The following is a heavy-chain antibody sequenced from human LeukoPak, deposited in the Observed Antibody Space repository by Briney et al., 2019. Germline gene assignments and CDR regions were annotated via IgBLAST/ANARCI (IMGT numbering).Heavy chain of an antibody. J-gene: IGHJ2*01. D-gene: IGHD3-22*01. CDR2: IKSKTDGGTT. V-gene: IGHV3-15*01. CDR3: TTDPGVYYDSSGYYPNWYFDL. Sequence: PGGSLRLSCAASGFTFSNAWMSWVRQAPGKGLEWVGRIKSKTDGGTTDYAAPVKGRFTISRDDSKNTLYLQMNSLKTEDTAVYHCTTDPGVYYDSSGYYPNWYFDLWGRGTLVTVSS. CDR1: GFTFSNAW.